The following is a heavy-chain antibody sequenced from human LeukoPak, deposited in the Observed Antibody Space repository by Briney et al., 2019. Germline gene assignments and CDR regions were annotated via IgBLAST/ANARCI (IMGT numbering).Heavy chain of an antibody. CDR3: AKGRIAAAGYYFDY. CDR1: GFTFSSYS. Sequence: GGSLRLSCAASGFTFSSYSMNWVRQAPGKGLEWVSSISSSSSYIYYANSVKGRFTISRDNAKNSLYLQMNSLRAEDTALYYCAKGRIAAAGYYFDYWGQGTLVTVSS. D-gene: IGHD6-13*01. V-gene: IGHV3-21*04. CDR2: ISSSSSYI. J-gene: IGHJ4*02.